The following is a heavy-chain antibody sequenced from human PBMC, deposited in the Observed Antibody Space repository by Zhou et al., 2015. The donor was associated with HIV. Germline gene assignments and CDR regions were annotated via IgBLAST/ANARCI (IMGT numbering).Heavy chain of an antibody. D-gene: IGHD2-21*02. CDR2: LSTDGISK. CDR1: GFMFSSTA. CDR3: AKAQVAYCGGDCYSGYYYGMDV. J-gene: IGHJ6*02. Sequence: QVQLVESGGGVVQPGTSLRLSCAASGFMFSSTAAHWVRQAPGKGLEWVTVLSTDGISKFYADFVKGRFTISRDNSKNTLYLQMNSLSTEDTAVYYCAKAQVAYCGGDCYSGYYYGMDVWGQGTTVTVSS. V-gene: IGHV3-30-3*01.